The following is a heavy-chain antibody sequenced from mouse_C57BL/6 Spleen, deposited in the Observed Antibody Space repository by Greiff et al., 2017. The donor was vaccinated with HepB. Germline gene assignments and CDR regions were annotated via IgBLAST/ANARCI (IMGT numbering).Heavy chain of an antibody. CDR1: GFTFSSYA. J-gene: IGHJ4*01. V-gene: IGHV5-9-1*02. Sequence: EVKLVESGEGLVKPGGSLKLSCAASGFTFSSYAMSWVRQTPEKRLEWVAYISSGGDYIYYADTVKGRFTISRDNARNTLYLQMSSLKSEDTAMYYYTRASYYYYGSSPYAMDSWGQGTSVTVSS. CDR2: ISSGGDYI. D-gene: IGHD1-1*01. CDR3: TRASYYYYGSSPYAMDS.